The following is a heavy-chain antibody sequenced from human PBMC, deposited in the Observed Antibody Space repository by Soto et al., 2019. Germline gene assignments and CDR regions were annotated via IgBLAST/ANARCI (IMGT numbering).Heavy chain of an antibody. V-gene: IGHV3-30-3*01. CDR2: ISYDGSNK. CDR1: GFTFSSYA. Sequence: GGSLRLSCAASGFTFSSYAMHWVRQAPGKGLEWVAVISYDGSNKYYADSVKGRFTISRDNSKNTLYLQMNSLRAEDTAVYYCARDRAVAGEVAYYFDYWGQGTLVTVSS. J-gene: IGHJ4*02. D-gene: IGHD6-19*01. CDR3: ARDRAVAGEVAYYFDY.